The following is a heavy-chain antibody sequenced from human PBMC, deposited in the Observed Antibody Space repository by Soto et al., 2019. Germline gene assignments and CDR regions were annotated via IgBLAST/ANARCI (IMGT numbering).Heavy chain of an antibody. V-gene: IGHV1-46*01. J-gene: IGHJ6*02. CDR2: INPSGGST. Sequence: ASVKVSCKASGYAFTSYYMHWVRQAPGQGLEWMGIINPSGGSTSYAQKFQGRVTMTRDTSTSTVYMELSSLRSEDTAVYYCASDMAGTRYYYYYGMDVWGQGTTVTVSS. CDR1: GYAFTSYY. D-gene: IGHD6-19*01. CDR3: ASDMAGTRYYYYYGMDV.